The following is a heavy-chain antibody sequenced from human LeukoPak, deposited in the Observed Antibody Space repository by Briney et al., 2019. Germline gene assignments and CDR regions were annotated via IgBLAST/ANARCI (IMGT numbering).Heavy chain of an antibody. J-gene: IGHJ4*02. Sequence: GRSLRLSCAASGFTFSSYAMHWVRQAPGKGLEWVAVISYDGSNKYYADSVKGRFTISRDNSKNTLYLQMNSLRAEDTAVYYCARGGVTMVRENYFDYWGQGTLVTVSS. CDR2: ISYDGSNK. D-gene: IGHD3-10*01. CDR1: GFTFSSYA. V-gene: IGHV3-30*01. CDR3: ARGGVTMVRENYFDY.